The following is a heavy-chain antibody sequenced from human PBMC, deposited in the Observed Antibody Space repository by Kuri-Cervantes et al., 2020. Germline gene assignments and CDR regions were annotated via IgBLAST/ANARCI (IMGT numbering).Heavy chain of an antibody. CDR3: TTVGYRSDY. D-gene: IGHD3-16*02. CDR2: IWYDGSNK. Sequence: GESLKISCAASGFTFSSYGMHWVRQAPGKGLEWVAVIWYDGSNKYYADSMKGRFTISRDNSKNTLYLQMNSLKTEDTAVHYCTTVGYRSDYWGQGTLVTVSS. V-gene: IGHV3-33*01. J-gene: IGHJ4*02. CDR1: GFTFSSYG.